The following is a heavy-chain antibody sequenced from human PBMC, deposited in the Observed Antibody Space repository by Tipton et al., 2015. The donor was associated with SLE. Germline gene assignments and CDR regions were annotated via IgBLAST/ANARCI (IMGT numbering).Heavy chain of an antibody. CDR2: INHSGST. J-gene: IGHJ4*02. V-gene: IGHV4-34*01. CDR3: ARGDFWSGYYVFDY. D-gene: IGHD3-3*01. CDR1: GGSFSGYY. Sequence: TLSLTCAVYGGSFSGYYWSWIRQPPGKGLEWIGEINHSGSTNYNPALKSRVTISVDTSKNQFSLKLSSVTAADTAVHYCARGDFWSGYYVFDYWGQGTLVTVSS.